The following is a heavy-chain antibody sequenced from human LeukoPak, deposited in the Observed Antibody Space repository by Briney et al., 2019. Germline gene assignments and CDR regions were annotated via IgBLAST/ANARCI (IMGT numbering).Heavy chain of an antibody. Sequence: SETLSLTCTVSGGSISSYYWSWIRRPPGKGLEWIGYIYYSGSTNYNPSLKSRVTISVDTSKNQFSLKLSSVTAADTAVYYCARALWSYYYYYMDVWGKGTTVTVSS. CDR1: GGSISSYY. D-gene: IGHD2-21*01. J-gene: IGHJ6*03. V-gene: IGHV4-59*01. CDR2: IYYSGST. CDR3: ARALWSYYYYYMDV.